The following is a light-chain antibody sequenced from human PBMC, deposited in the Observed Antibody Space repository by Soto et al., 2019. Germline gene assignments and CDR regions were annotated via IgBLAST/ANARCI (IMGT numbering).Light chain of an antibody. Sequence: EIVLTQSPGTLSLSPGARATLSCRASRSLSSSYVVWYQQKPGQAPRLLIYAASRRATGIPDRFSGSGSATEYTLTISRLEPEDLAVYYGQQQGTFGQGTKLEIK. V-gene: IGKV3-20*01. CDR1: RSLSSSY. CDR3: QQQGT. CDR2: AAS. J-gene: IGKJ2*01.